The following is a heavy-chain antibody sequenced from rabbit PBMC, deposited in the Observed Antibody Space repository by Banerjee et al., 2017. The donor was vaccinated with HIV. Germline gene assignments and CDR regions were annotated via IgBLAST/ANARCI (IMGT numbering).Heavy chain of an antibody. CDR3: AKNSYDDYGDSMGLNL. CDR1: GFSFSSSYW. V-gene: IGHV1S40*01. Sequence: QSLEESGGDLVKPGASLTLTCTASGFSFSSSYWICWVRQAPGKGLEWIACIYTSSGSTWYASWAKGRFTISKTSSTTVTLQVTSLTAADTATYFCAKNSYDDYGDSMGLNLWGPGTLVTVS. D-gene: IGHD2-1*01. CDR2: IYTSSGST. J-gene: IGHJ4*01.